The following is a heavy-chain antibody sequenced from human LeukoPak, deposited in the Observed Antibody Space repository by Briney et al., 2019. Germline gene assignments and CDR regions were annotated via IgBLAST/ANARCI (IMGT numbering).Heavy chain of an antibody. CDR2: MNPNSGNT. D-gene: IGHD3-3*01. CDR3: ARGRSGYYTGWFDP. CDR1: GYTFTSYD. Sequence: ASVKVSCKASGYTFTSYDINWVRQATGQGLEWMGWMNPNSGNTGYAQKFQGRVTMTRNTSISTAYLELSSLRSEDTAVYYCARGRSGYYTGWFDPWGQGTLATVSS. V-gene: IGHV1-8*01. J-gene: IGHJ5*02.